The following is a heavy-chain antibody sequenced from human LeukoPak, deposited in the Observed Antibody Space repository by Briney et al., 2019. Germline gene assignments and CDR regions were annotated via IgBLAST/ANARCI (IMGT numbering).Heavy chain of an antibody. D-gene: IGHD2-8*01. V-gene: IGHV3-23*01. CDR3: AKVGGYCTNGVCYSYYHYYYMDV. CDR1: GFTFSSYA. CDR2: ISGSGGST. J-gene: IGHJ6*03. Sequence: GGSLRLSCAASGFTFSSYAMSWVRQAPGKGLEWVSAISGSGGSTYYADSVKGRFTISRDNSKNTLYLQMNSLRAEDTAVYYCAKVGGYCTNGVCYSYYHYYYMDVWGKGTTVTVSS.